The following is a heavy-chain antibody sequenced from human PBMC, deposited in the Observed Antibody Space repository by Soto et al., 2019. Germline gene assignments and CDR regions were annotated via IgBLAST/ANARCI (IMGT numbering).Heavy chain of an antibody. CDR1: GGSLSSSSYY. D-gene: IGHD5-12*01. CDR2: IYYSGST. V-gene: IGHV4-39*01. J-gene: IGHJ4*02. CDR3: ARLARFPNYFDY. Sequence: SETLSLTCTVSGGSLSSSSYYWGCIRQPPGKGLEWIGSIYYSGSTYYNPSLKSRVTISVDTSKNQFSLKLSSVTAADTAVYYCARLARFPNYFDYRGQGTLVTV.